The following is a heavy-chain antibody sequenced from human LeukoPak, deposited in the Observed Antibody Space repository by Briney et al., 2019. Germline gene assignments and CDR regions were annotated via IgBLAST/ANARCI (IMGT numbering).Heavy chain of an antibody. J-gene: IGHJ5*02. CDR1: GYTLTELS. Sequence: ASVKVSCKVSGYTLTELSMHWVRQAPGKGLEWMGGFDPSDGETLHAPKPQGRVTMTEDTSTDTAYMELSSLRSEDMAVYYSAIEGRQNWFDPWGQGTLLTVSA. V-gene: IGHV1-24*01. CDR2: FDPSDGET. CDR3: AIEGRQNWFDP.